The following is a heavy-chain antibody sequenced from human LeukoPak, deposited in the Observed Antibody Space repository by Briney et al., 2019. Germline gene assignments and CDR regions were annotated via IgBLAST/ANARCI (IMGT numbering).Heavy chain of an antibody. CDR1: GFTFSSYW. CDR3: ARDGPAISRYGTDV. V-gene: IGHV3-7*01. Sequence: GGSLRLSCAASGFTFSSYWMSWVRQAPGKWRGWGANINQDGSDRYYVDSVKSRFTISSDNAKTSPYLQMNSPSAADTAVYYCARDGPAISRYGTDVWGQGTTVTVSS. D-gene: IGHD2-21*01. CDR2: INQDGSDR. J-gene: IGHJ6*02.